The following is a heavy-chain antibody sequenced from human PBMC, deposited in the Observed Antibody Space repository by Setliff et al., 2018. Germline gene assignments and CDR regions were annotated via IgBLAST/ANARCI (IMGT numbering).Heavy chain of an antibody. CDR2: IYIRGGT. V-gene: IGHV4-61*02. CDR1: GGSITDENSW. CDR3: AVDHVTNIAESGYGYTRIDP. D-gene: IGHD6-19*01. Sequence: SQTLSLTCTVSGGSITDENSWWAWIRQPAGKRPEWLGLIYIRGGTDYNPSLKSRVTISLDTSRNQFSLNLTSVTAADTAVYYCAVDHVTNIAESGYGYTRIDPWGQGIPVTVSS. J-gene: IGHJ5*02.